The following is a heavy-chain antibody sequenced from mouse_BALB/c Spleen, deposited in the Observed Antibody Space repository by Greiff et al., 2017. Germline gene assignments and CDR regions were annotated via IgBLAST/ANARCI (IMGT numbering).Heavy chain of an antibody. CDR3: ARGEVRDWFAY. V-gene: IGHV5-12-2*01. CDR1: GFTFSSYT. J-gene: IGHJ3*01. Sequence: EVKLMESGGGLVQPGGSLKLSCAASGFTFSSYTMSWVRQTPEKRLEWVAYISIGGGSTYYPDTVTGRFIISRNNTKNTLWLQMRSLKSENTARYYCARGEVRDWFAYWGQGTLVTVSA. D-gene: IGHD2-14*01. CDR2: ISIGGGST.